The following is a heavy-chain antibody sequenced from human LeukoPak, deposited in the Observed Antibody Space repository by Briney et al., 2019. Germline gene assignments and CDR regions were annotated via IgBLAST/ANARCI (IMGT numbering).Heavy chain of an antibody. V-gene: IGHV3-7*01. CDR3: ARFGYSGWNLEY. Sequence: GGSLRLSCAASGYSFRDFWMTWVRQAPGKGLEWVANINQGGSVRYYVDSVKGRFTISRDDAKSSLYVQMNSLRDEDTAVYYCARFGYSGWNLEYWGQGTLVTVSS. J-gene: IGHJ4*02. CDR1: GYSFRDFW. D-gene: IGHD5-12*01. CDR2: INQGGSVR.